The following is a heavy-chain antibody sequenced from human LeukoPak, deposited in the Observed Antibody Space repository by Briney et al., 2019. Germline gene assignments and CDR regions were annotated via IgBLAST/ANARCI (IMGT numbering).Heavy chain of an antibody. CDR2: IYPGDSDT. Sequence: GESLKISCKGSWYSFTSYWIAWVRQMPGKGLEWMGIIYPGDSDTRYSPSFQGQVTISADKSISTAYLQWSSLKASDTAMYYCARQLSRDGYNHYAAWGQGTLVTVSS. CDR1: WYSFTSYW. D-gene: IGHD5-24*01. CDR3: ARQLSRDGYNHYAA. J-gene: IGHJ5*02. V-gene: IGHV5-51*01.